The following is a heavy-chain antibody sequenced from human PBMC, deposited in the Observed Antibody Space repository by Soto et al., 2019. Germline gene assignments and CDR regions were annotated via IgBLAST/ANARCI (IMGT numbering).Heavy chain of an antibody. CDR3: TTYYDSSGYKRAYFYYGIDV. CDR1: GFTCGDYA. V-gene: IGHV3-49*03. D-gene: IGHD3-22*01. J-gene: IGHJ6*04. Sequence: GESLKISCTASGFTCGDYAMSWFRQAPGKGLEWVGFIRSKAYGGTTEYAASVKGRFTISRDDSKSIAYLQMNSLKTEDTAVYYCTTYYDSSGYKRAYFYYGIDVWGEVTTFPVSP. CDR2: IRSKAYGGTT.